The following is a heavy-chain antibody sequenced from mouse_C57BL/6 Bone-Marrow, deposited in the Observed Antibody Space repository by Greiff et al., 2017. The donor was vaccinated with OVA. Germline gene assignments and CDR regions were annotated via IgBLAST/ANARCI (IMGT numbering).Heavy chain of an antibody. D-gene: IGHD1-1*01. V-gene: IGHV1-26*01. J-gene: IGHJ3*01. CDR3: ARVVLRSWFAY. CDR1: GYTFTDYY. CDR2: INPNNGGT. Sequence: VQLQQSGPELVKPGASVKISCKASGYTFTDYYMNWVKQSHGQSLEWIGDINPNNGGTSYNQKFKGKATLTVDKSSSTAYMELRSLTSEDSAVYYCARVVLRSWFAYWGQGTLVTVSA.